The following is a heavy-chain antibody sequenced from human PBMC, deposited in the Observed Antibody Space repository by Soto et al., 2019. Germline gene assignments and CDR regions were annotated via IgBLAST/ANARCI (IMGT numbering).Heavy chain of an antibody. CDR2: IIPIFGTA. D-gene: IGHD2-2*02. CDR3: ATGAYTALRPYYGMDV. Sequence: SVKVSCKASVGTFSSYAISWVRQAPGQGLEWMGGIIPIFGTANYAQKFQGRVTITADESTSTAYMELSSLRSEDTAVYYCATGAYTALRPYYGMDVWGQGTTVTVSS. J-gene: IGHJ6*02. CDR1: VGTFSSYA. V-gene: IGHV1-69*13.